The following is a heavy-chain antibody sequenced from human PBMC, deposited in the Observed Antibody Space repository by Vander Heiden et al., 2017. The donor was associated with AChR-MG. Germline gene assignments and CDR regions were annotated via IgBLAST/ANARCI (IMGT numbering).Heavy chain of an antibody. V-gene: IGHV3-48*02. CDR3: ARDVYSSGDMGY. Sequence: EVQLVESGGGLVQPGGSLRLSCAASGFTFSTYSMSWVRQAPGKGLGWVAYISSTSSPIYYADAVKGRFTISRDNAKNSLYLQMNSLRDEDTAVYYCARDVYSSGDMGYWGQGTLVTVSS. J-gene: IGHJ4*02. CDR1: GFTFSTYS. CDR2: ISSTSSPI. D-gene: IGHD3-22*01.